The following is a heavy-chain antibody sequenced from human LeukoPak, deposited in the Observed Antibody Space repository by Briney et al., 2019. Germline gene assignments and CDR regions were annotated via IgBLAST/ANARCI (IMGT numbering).Heavy chain of an antibody. CDR2: INPNSGGT. CDR3: AREIAAAADNWFDP. CDR1: GYTFTCYY. J-gene: IGHJ5*02. Sequence: ASVKVSCKASGYTFTCYYMHWVQQAPGQGLEWMGWINPNSGGTNYAQKFQGRVTMTSDTSISTAYMELSRLRSDDTAVYYCAREIAAAADNWFDPWGQGTLVTVSS. V-gene: IGHV1-2*02. D-gene: IGHD6-13*01.